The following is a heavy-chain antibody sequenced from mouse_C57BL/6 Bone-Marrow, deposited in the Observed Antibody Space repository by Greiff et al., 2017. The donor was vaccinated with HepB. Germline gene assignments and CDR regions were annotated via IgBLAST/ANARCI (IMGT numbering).Heavy chain of an antibody. CDR3: AKGPYYSNYDYFDY. D-gene: IGHD2-5*01. J-gene: IGHJ2*01. Sequence: VKLQQSGPELVKPGASVKISCKASGYAFSSSWMNWVKQRPGKGLEWIGRIYPGDGDTNYNGKFKGKATLTADKSSSTAYMQLSSLTSEDSAVYFCAKGPYYSNYDYFDYWGQGTTLTVSS. CDR1: GYAFSSSW. V-gene: IGHV1-82*01. CDR2: IYPGDGDT.